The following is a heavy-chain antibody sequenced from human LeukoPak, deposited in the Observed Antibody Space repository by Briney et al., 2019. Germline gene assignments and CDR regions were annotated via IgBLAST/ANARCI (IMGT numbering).Heavy chain of an antibody. CDR2: IDPNSGGT. Sequence: GASVKVSCKASGYTFTGYYMHWVRQAPGQGLEWMGRIDPNSGGTSYAQNFQGRVTMTRDTSISTAYMELTRLTSDDTAVYYCARDAPVSADYWGQGTLVTVSS. CDR1: GYTFTGYY. CDR3: ARDAPVSADY. V-gene: IGHV1-2*06. J-gene: IGHJ4*02. D-gene: IGHD5/OR15-5a*01.